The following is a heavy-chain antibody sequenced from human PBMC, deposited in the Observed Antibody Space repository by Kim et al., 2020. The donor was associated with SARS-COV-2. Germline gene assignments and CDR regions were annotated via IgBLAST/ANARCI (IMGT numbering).Heavy chain of an antibody. V-gene: IGHV1-2*06. J-gene: IGHJ6*03. Sequence: ASVKVSCKASGYTFTGYYMHWVRQAPGQGLEWMGRINPNSGGTNYAQKFQGRVTMTRDTSISTAYMELSRLRSDDTAVYYCAREVTPIKIFGVVTHYYYYDYMDVWGKGTTVTVSS. CDR3: AREVTPIKIFGVVTHYYYYDYMDV. CDR2: INPNSGGT. D-gene: IGHD3-3*01. CDR1: GYTFTGYY.